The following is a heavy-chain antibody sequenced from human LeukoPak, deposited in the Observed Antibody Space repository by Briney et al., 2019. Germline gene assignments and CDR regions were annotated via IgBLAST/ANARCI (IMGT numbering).Heavy chain of an antibody. D-gene: IGHD3-16*01. CDR2: ISHDGNNK. CDR1: GFTFSDYG. Sequence: GGSLRLSCAASGFTFSDYGMYWVRQAPGKGLEWLAVISHDGNNKYYAESVKGRIAISRDNSMNTLYLQMNSLIAEDTAVYYCAKVRWGSDNALDSWGQGTLVTGSS. V-gene: IGHV3-30*18. CDR3: AKVRWGSDNALDS. J-gene: IGHJ4*02.